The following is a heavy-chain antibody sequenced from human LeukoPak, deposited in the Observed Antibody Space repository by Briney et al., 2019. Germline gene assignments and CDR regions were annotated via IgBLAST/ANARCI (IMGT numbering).Heavy chain of an antibody. CDR2: IYTSGST. V-gene: IGHV4-61*02. CDR3: ASSTSYQYYFDY. CDR1: GGSISSGSYY. Sequence: SQTLSLTCTVSGGSISSGSYYWSWIRQPAGKGLEWIGRIYTSGSTNYNPSLKSRVTISVDTSKNQFSLKLSSVTAADTAVYYCASSTSYQYYFDYWGQGTLVTVSS. D-gene: IGHD2-2*01. J-gene: IGHJ4*02.